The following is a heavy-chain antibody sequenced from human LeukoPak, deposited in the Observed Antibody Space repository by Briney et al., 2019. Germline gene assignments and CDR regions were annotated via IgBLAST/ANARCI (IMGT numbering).Heavy chain of an antibody. CDR1: GFTFSSYW. CDR2: INTDGSTT. Sequence: QSGGSLRLSCAASGFTFSSYWMHWVRQAPGKGLVWVSRINTDGSTTAYADSVKGRFIISRDSAKNTVYLQMNSLRAEDTAVYYCAREPNGGYRNYYFDYWGQGSRVTVSS. V-gene: IGHV3-74*01. D-gene: IGHD5-18*01. J-gene: IGHJ4*02. CDR3: AREPNGGYRNYYFDY.